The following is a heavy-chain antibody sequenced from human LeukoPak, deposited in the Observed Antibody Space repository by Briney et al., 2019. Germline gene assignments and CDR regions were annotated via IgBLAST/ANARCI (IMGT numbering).Heavy chain of an antibody. CDR1: GFTFSSYS. V-gene: IGHV3-48*01. D-gene: IGHD5-18*01. Sequence: GGSLRLSCAASGFTFSSYSMTWVRQAPGKGLEWVSYISTSSGTIYYADSVKGRFTISRDNSKNTLYLQMNSLRAEDTAVYYCAVVDTAPNGTPSLDYWGQGTLVTVSS. J-gene: IGHJ4*02. CDR3: AVVDTAPNGTPSLDY. CDR2: ISTSSGTI.